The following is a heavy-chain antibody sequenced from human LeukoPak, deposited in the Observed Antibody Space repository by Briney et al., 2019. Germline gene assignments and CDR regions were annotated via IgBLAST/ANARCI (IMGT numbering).Heavy chain of an antibody. CDR2: ISSSGSTI. Sequence: GGSLRLSCAASGFTFSDYYMSWIRQAPGKGLEGVSYISSSGSTIYYADSVKGRFTISRDNAKNSLYLQMNSLRAEDTAVYYCARGGFMSGYGRRGPYYYYYMDVWGKGTTVTVSS. CDR1: GFTFSDYY. D-gene: IGHD5-12*01. J-gene: IGHJ6*03. V-gene: IGHV3-11*01. CDR3: ARGGFMSGYGRRGPYYYYYMDV.